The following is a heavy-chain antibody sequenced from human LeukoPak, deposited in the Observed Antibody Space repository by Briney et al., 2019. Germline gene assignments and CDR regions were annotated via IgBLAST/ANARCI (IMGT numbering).Heavy chain of an antibody. CDR2: IRGSGGGT. J-gene: IGHJ3*02. V-gene: IGHV3-23*01. CDR1: RITFSTYA. D-gene: IGHD4-17*01. CDR3: TRDPNGDYVGAFDM. Sequence: GGSLRLSCAASRITFSTYAMTWVRQAPGKGLEWVSSIRGSGGGTDYADSVKGRFTISRDNSRDTLFLQMNSLRAEDTALYYCTRDPNGDYVGAFDMWGPGTMVTVSS.